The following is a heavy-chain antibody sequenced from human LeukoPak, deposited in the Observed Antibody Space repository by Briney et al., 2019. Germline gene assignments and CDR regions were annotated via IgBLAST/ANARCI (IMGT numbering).Heavy chain of an antibody. J-gene: IGHJ3*02. D-gene: IGHD2-2*02. CDR2: IYHSGST. V-gene: IGHV4-38-2*01. CDR1: GYSISSGYY. Sequence: PSQTLSLTCAVSGYSISSGYYWGWIRQPPGKGLEWIGSIYHSGSTYYNPSPKSRVTISVDTSKNQFSLKLSSVTAADTAVYYCARASPDCSSTSCYTGGAFDIWGQGTMVTVSS. CDR3: ARASPDCSSTSCYTGGAFDI.